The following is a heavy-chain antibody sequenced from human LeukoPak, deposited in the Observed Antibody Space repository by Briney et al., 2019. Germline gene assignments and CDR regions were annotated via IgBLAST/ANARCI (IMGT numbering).Heavy chain of an antibody. CDR3: ARVGFGDYRFDY. D-gene: IGHD3-10*01. Sequence: SETLSLTCAVSGGSISSGGYSWSWIRQHPGKGLEWIGYIYYSGSTYYNPSLKSQITISVDTSKNQFSLKLSSVTAADTAVYYCARVGFGDYRFDYWGQGALVTVSS. V-gene: IGHV4-31*11. J-gene: IGHJ4*02. CDR1: GGSISSGGYS. CDR2: IYYSGST.